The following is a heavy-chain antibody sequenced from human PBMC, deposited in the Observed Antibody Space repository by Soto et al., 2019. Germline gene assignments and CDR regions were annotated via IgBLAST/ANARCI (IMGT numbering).Heavy chain of an antibody. Sequence: GASVKVSCKASGYTFTSYGISWARQAPGQGLEWMGWISAYNGNTNYAQKLQGRVTMTTDTSTSTAYMELRSLRSDDTAVYYCARDPWVAATNYFDYWGQGTLVTVSS. V-gene: IGHV1-18*01. J-gene: IGHJ4*02. CDR3: ARDPWVAATNYFDY. D-gene: IGHD6-13*01. CDR1: GYTFTSYG. CDR2: ISAYNGNT.